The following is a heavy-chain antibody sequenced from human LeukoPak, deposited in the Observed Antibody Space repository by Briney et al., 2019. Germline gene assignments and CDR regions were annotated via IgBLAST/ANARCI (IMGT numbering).Heavy chain of an antibody. CDR1: GFTFSNAW. CDR2: INWNGGST. V-gene: IGHV3-20*04. Sequence: GGSLRLSCAASGFTFSNAWMSWVRQAPGKGLEWVSGINWNGGSTGYADSVKGRFTISRDNAKNSLYLQMNSLRAEDTALYYCARYPTYYYDSSGYKGGSYFDYWGQGTLVTVSS. D-gene: IGHD3-22*01. CDR3: ARYPTYYYDSSGYKGGSYFDY. J-gene: IGHJ4*02.